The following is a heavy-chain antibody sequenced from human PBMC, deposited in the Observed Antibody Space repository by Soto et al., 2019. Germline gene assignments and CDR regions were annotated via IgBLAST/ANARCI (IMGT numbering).Heavy chain of an antibody. CDR1: GGSFSGYY. CDR2: INHSGST. J-gene: IGHJ6*03. D-gene: IGHD2-2*01. Sequence: PSETLSLTCAVYGGSFSGYYWIWIRQPPGKGLEWIGEINHSGSTNYNPSLKSRVTISVDTSKNQFSLKLSSVTAADTAVYYCAREKRGYCSSTSCLRGYYYYMDVWGKGTTVTVSS. CDR3: AREKRGYCSSTSCLRGYYYYMDV. V-gene: IGHV4-34*01.